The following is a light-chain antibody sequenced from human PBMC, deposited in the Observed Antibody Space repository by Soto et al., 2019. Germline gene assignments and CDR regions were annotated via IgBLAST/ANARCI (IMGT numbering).Light chain of an antibody. CDR1: SSDVGSYNT. CDR2: EDT. V-gene: IGLV2-23*01. J-gene: IGLJ2*01. Sequence: QSALTQPASVSGSPGQSITISCTGTSSDVGSYNTVSWYQQHPGKAPKLMIFEDTERPSGVSHRFSASKSGNTAYLSISGPQAEDEAYYYCCSSAGDTLVVFGGGTKLTVL. CDR3: CSSAGDTLVV.